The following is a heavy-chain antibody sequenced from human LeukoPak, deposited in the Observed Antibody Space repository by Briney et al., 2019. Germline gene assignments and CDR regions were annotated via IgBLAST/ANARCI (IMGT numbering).Heavy chain of an antibody. J-gene: IGHJ4*02. V-gene: IGHV4-34*01. D-gene: IGHD3-22*01. Sequence: SETLSLTCAVYGGSFSGYYWSWIRQPPGKGLEWIGEINHSGSTNYNPSLKSRVTISVDTSKNQFSLKLSSVTAADTAVYYCAREAYYDSSFVDYWGRGTLVTVSS. CDR2: INHSGST. CDR1: GGSFSGYY. CDR3: AREAYYDSSFVDY.